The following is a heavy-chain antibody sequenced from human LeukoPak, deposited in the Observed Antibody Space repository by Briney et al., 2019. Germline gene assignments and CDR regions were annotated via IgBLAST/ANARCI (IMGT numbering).Heavy chain of an antibody. CDR1: GYTFTGYY. D-gene: IGHD2-15*01. CDR3: ARVGVSCSGGSCYSDHFDY. J-gene: IGHJ4*02. V-gene: IGHV1-2*02. Sequence: ASVKVSCKASGYTFTGYYMHWVRQAPGQGLEWMGWINPNSGGTNYAQKFQGRVTMTTDTSTSTAYMELRNLRSEDTAVYYCARVGVSCSGGSCYSDHFDYWGQGTLVTVSS. CDR2: INPNSGGT.